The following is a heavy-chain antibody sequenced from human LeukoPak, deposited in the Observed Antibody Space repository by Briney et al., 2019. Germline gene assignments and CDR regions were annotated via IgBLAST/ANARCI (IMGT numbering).Heavy chain of an antibody. CDR1: GYTFTSYG. CDR3: ARGITIFGVVISPPRDY. CDR2: INPNSGGT. J-gene: IGHJ4*02. V-gene: IGHV1-2*02. Sequence: ASVKVSCKASGYTFTSYGIIWVRQAPGQGLEWMGWINPNSGGTNYAQKFQGRVTMTRDTSISTAYMELSRLRSDDTAVYYCARGITIFGVVISPPRDYWGQGTLVTVSS. D-gene: IGHD3-3*01.